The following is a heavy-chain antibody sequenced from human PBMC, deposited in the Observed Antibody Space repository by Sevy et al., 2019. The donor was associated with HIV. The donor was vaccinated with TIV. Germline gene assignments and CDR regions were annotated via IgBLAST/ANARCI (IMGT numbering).Heavy chain of an antibody. CDR3: ANEGTTMVRGVIIKPDNWFDP. CDR2: ISGSGGST. Sequence: GGSLRLSCAASGFTFSSYAMSWVRQAPGKGLEWVSAISGSGGSTYYADSVKGRFTISRDNSKNTQYLQMNSLRAEDTAVYYCANEGTTMVRGVIIKPDNWFDPWGQGTMVTVSS. J-gene: IGHJ5*02. D-gene: IGHD3-10*01. CDR1: GFTFSSYA. V-gene: IGHV3-23*01.